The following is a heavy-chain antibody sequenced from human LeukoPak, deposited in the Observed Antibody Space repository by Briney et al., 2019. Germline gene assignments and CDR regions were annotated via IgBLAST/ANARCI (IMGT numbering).Heavy chain of an antibody. CDR2: IYYSGST. CDR1: GGSTSSYY. CDR3: ARENDVTGNALDV. V-gene: IGHV4-59*01. D-gene: IGHD2-2*01. Sequence: SETLSLTCTVSGGSTSSYYWSWIRQPPGKGLEWIGYIYYSGSTNYNPSLKSRVTISVDTSKNQFSLKLSSVAAADTAVYYCARENDVTGNALDVWGQGTTVTVSS. J-gene: IGHJ6*02.